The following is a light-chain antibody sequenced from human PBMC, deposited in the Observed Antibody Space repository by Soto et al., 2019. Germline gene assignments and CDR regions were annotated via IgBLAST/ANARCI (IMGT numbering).Light chain of an antibody. CDR1: QSVGSW. CDR2: DAS. CDR3: QHYNAYST. Sequence: DIQMTQSPSTLSASVGDRVTITCRASQSVGSWLAWYQQKPGKAPKLLIYDASHLESGVPSRFSGSGAGTEFNLTISRLQPDHFATYYCQHYNAYSTFGQGTRVEIK. V-gene: IGKV1-5*01. J-gene: IGKJ1*01.